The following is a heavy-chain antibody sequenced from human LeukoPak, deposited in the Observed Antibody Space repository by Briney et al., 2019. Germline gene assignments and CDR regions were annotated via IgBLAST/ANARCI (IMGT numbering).Heavy chain of an antibody. J-gene: IGHJ4*02. V-gene: IGHV4-34*01. Sequence: SSETLSLTCAVYGGFFNGYDLSWIRQPPGKGLEWIGEINHSGSTNYNPSLKSRVTISVDTSKNQFSLKLSSVTAADTAVYYCATIYDSSGYYHYWGQGTLVTVSS. D-gene: IGHD3-22*01. CDR1: GGFFNGYD. CDR3: ATIYDSSGYYHY. CDR2: INHSGST.